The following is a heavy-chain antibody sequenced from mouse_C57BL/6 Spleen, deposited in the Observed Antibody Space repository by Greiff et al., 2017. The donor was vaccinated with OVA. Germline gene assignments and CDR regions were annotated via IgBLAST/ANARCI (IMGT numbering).Heavy chain of an antibody. CDR3: ARGAGVWYFDV. CDR1: GFTFSDYY. Sequence: EVQRVESEGGLVQPGSSMKLSCTASGFTFSDYYMAWVRQVPEKGLEWVANINYDGSSTYYLDSLKSRFIISRDNAKNILYLQMSSLKSEDTATYYCARGAGVWYFDVWGTGTTVTVSS. V-gene: IGHV5-16*01. CDR2: INYDGSST. J-gene: IGHJ1*03.